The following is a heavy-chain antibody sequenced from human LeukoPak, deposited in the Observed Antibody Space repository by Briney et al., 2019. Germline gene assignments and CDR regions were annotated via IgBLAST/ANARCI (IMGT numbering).Heavy chain of an antibody. CDR1: GFTFSSYS. Sequence: GGSLRLSCAASGFTFSSYSMNWVRQAPGKGLEWVSSISSSSSYIYYADSVKGRFTISRDNAKNSPYLQMNSLRAEDTAVYYCASPLGSGDAFDIWGQGTMVTVSS. CDR3: ASPLGSGDAFDI. CDR2: ISSSSSYI. V-gene: IGHV3-21*01. J-gene: IGHJ3*02. D-gene: IGHD3-10*01.